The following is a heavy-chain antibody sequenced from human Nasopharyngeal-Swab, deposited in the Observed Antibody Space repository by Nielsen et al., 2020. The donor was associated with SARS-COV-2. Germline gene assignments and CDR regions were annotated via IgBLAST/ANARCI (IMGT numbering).Heavy chain of an antibody. CDR3: VSAGSIEY. CDR2: IWYDGSKK. J-gene: IGHJ4*02. D-gene: IGHD3-10*01. V-gene: IGHV3-33*01. Sequence: GGFLRLSCVASGFTYKYGMNWVRQAPGKGLEWVSVIWYDGSKKFYAESVKGRFSISRDEPKNTVYLQMSSLRVEDTAVYYCVSAGSIEYWGPGTLVTVSS. CDR1: GFTYKYG.